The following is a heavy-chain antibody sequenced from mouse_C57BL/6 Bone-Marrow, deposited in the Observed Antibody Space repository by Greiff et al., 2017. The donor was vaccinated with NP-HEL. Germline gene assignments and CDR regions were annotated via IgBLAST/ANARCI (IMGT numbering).Heavy chain of an antibody. CDR3: ASEPDDVAWFAY. CDR2: IDPSDSYT. CDR1: GYTFTSYW. Sequence: QVQLQQPGAELVMPGASVKLSCKASGYTFTSYWMHWVKQRPGQGLEWIGEIDPSDSYTNYNQKFKGKSTLTVDKSSSTAYMQLSSLTSEDSAVYYCASEPDDVAWFAYGGQGTLVTVSA. D-gene: IGHD2-12*01. J-gene: IGHJ3*01. V-gene: IGHV1-69*01.